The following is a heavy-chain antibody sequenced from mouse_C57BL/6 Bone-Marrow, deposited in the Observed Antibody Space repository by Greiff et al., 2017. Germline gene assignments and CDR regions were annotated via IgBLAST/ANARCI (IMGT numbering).Heavy chain of an antibody. CDR2: INYDGSST. V-gene: IGHV5-16*01. CDR1: GFTFSDYY. CDR3: ARGGSYFDD. J-gene: IGHJ2*01. Sequence: EVKLVESEGGLVQPGSSMKLSCTASGFTFSDYYMAWVRQVPEKGLEWVANINYDGSSTYYLDSLKSRFIISRDNAKNILYLQLSSLKSEDTATYYCARGGSYFDDWGQGTTLTVSS.